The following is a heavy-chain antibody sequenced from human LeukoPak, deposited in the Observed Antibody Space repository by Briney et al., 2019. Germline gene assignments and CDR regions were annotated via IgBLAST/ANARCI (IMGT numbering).Heavy chain of an antibody. CDR1: GVSISRTTYY. CDR2: IDPNGNT. J-gene: IGHJ6*02. V-gene: IGHV4-61*05. CDR3: ARSRDTTNYHGMDV. D-gene: IGHD1-26*01. Sequence: PSETLSLTCTLAGVSISRTTYYWAWIRQSPGRGLEWIGEIDPNGNTKYNPSLETRVTISLDKSKNQFSLRMSSVTGADTAVYYCARSRDTTNYHGMDVWGQGTTVTVSS.